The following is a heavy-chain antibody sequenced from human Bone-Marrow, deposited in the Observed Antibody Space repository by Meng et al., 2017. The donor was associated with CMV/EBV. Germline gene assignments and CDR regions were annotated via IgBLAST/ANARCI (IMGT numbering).Heavy chain of an antibody. D-gene: IGHD3-3*01. CDR1: GYTFTGYY. Sequence: ASVKVSCKASGYTFTGYYMRWVRQAPGQGLEWMGWINPNSGGTNYAQKFQGRVTMTRDTSISTAYMELSRLRSDDTAVYYCARVRDDFWSGWGEGDYGMDVWGQGTTVTVSS. CDR2: INPNSGGT. CDR3: ARVRDDFWSGWGEGDYGMDV. J-gene: IGHJ6*02. V-gene: IGHV1-2*02.